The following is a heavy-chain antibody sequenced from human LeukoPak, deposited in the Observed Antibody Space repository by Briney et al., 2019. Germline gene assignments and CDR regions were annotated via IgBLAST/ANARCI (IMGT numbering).Heavy chain of an antibody. D-gene: IGHD2-2*01. J-gene: IGHJ5*02. Sequence: GGSLRLSCAASGFTFSNYTMNWVRQAPGKGLEWVSSIRSSSSCIYYADSVKGRFTISRDNAKNSLYLQMNSLRAEDTAVYYCAKDLEDIVVVPAALDPWGQGTLVTVSS. CDR1: GFTFSNYT. CDR3: AKDLEDIVVVPAALDP. V-gene: IGHV3-21*01. CDR2: IRSSSSCI.